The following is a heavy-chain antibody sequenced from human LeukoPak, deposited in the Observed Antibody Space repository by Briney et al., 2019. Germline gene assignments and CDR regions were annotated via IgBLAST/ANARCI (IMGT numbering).Heavy chain of an antibody. J-gene: IGHJ4*02. V-gene: IGHV4-38-2*02. D-gene: IGHD2-8*02. CDR2: VHHSGST. Sequence: SETLSLTCTVSGYSISKAYYWGWIRQPPGKGLEWIGSVHHSGSTYYNPSLKSRLTISVDTSKNQFSLKPSSVTAADTAVYFCARGFWSRYYDYWGQGTLVTVSS. CDR3: ARGFWSRYYDY. CDR1: GYSISKAYY.